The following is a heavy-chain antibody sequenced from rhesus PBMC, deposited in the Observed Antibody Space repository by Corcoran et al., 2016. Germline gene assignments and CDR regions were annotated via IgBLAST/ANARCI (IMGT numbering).Heavy chain of an antibody. CDR3: ARGVGYSYSFDY. D-gene: IGHD5-12*01. CDR1: GYSISSGYG. CDR2: IGGSSAST. V-gene: IGHV4-127*01. Sequence: QVQLQESGPGLVKPSETLSLTCAVSGYSISSGYGWSWIRQPPGKGLEWIGYIGGSSASTNYNPSLKSRVTISKDTSKNQFSLKLSSVTAADTAVYYCARGVGYSYSFDYWGQGVLVTVSS. J-gene: IGHJ4*01.